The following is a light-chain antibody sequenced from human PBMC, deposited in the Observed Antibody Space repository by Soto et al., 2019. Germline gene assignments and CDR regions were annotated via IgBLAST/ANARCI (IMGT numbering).Light chain of an antibody. CDR2: DAS. J-gene: IGKJ1*01. V-gene: IGKV1-5*01. CDR1: QSISSW. CDR3: QQYNRYSWK. Sequence: DIQMTQSPSTLPASVGDRVTITCRASQSISSWLAWYQQKPGKAPKLLIFDASSLESRVPSRFSGSGSGTELTITISRLQPDDFATYYCQQYNRYSWKFRQGTKV.